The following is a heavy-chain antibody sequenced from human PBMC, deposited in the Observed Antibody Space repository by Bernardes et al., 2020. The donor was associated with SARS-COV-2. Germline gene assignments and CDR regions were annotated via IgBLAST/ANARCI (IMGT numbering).Heavy chain of an antibody. CDR3: ARSDYHWFLGRGGYYDY. D-gene: IGHD3-9*01. CDR2: IYPGDSDT. J-gene: IGHJ4*02. CDR1: GYNFNAYW. V-gene: IGHV5-51*01. Sequence: GESLKISRKGSGYNFNAYWIGWVRQIPGKGLEWKLIIYPGDSDTIYIPSFQGQVTLSVDKSSSNAYLQWRSLTASDTAIYYCARSDYHWFLGRGGYYDYWGQGTMVSVSS.